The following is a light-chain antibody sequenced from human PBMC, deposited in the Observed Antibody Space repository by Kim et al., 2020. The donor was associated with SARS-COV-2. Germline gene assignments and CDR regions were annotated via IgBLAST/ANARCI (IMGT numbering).Light chain of an antibody. Sequence: DIQLTQSPSSLSASVGDRVTITCQTNQSISLSGYLHWYQQMPGKAPKILISGASSLQSAVPSRFSSGGSGTHFTLTIAGLQPEDFAIYYCQQSSSTPYTFGQGTKLEIK. J-gene: IGKJ2*01. CDR1: QSISLSGY. V-gene: IGKV1-39*01. CDR3: QQSSSTPYT. CDR2: GAS.